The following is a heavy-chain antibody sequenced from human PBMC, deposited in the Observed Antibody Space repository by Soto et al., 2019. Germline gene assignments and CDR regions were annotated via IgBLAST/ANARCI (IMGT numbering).Heavy chain of an antibody. D-gene: IGHD6-19*01. J-gene: IGHJ4*02. V-gene: IGHV6-1*01. Sequence: SQTLSLTCAISGDSVSSNRAAWNWIRQSPSRGLEWLGRTYYRSKWYNDYAVSVKSRITINPDTSKNQFSLQLNSVTPEDTAVYYSARAWRFSSGCYGSFSYWRPGTMVTVFS. CDR3: ARAWRFSSGCYGSFSY. CDR1: GDSVSSNRAA. CDR2: TYYRSKWYN.